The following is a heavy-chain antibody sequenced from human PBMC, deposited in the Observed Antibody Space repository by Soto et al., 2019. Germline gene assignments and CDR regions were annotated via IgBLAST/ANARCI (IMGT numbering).Heavy chain of an antibody. CDR2: IHYSGRT. CDR3: ARYYFDSSGYSNWFDP. J-gene: IGHJ5*02. D-gene: IGHD3-22*01. V-gene: IGHV4-31*11. CDR1: GGSITSGAYY. Sequence: SETLSLTCAVSGGSITSGAYYWTWIRQHPWKGLEWIAYIHYSGRTYYNPSLKSRVTISVDTSNNQFSLKLSSVTVADTAVYYCARYYFDSSGYSNWFDPWGKGTLVTVSS.